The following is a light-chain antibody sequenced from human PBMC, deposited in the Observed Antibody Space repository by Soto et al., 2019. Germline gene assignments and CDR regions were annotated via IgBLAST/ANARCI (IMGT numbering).Light chain of an antibody. Sequence: QSALTQPASVSGSPGQSITISCTGTSSDIGHYDYVSWYQQHPGKAPKLMIYEVNNRPSGVSNRFSGSKSGNTASLTISGLQAEDEADYYCSSFTRSSTYVFGSGTKLTVL. CDR3: SSFTRSSTYV. J-gene: IGLJ1*01. CDR1: SSDIGHYDY. CDR2: EVN. V-gene: IGLV2-14*01.